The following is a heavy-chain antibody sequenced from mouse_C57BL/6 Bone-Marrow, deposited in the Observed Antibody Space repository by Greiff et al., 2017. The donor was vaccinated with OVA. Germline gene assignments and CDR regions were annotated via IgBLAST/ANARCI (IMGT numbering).Heavy chain of an antibody. J-gene: IGHJ3*01. Sequence: EVKLMESGGDLVKPGGSLKLSCAASGFTFSSYGMSWVRQTPDKRLEWVATISSGGSYTYYPDSVKGRFTISRDNAKNTLYLQMSSLKSEDTAMYYCARLKMAWFAYWGQGTLVTVSA. V-gene: IGHV5-6*01. CDR1: GFTFSSYG. CDR3: ARLKMAWFAY. D-gene: IGHD2-3*01. CDR2: ISSGGSYT.